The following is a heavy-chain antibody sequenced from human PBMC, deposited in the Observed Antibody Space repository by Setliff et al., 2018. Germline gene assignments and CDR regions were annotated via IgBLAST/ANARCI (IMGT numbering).Heavy chain of an antibody. D-gene: IGHD3-22*01. CDR1: GYTFANFG. V-gene: IGHV1-18*01. Sequence: ASVKVSCKASGYTFANFGVNWVRQAPGQGLEWMGCVSGYNGNTHYAQMFQGRVTMTTDTSASTAYLELRSLRSDDTAVYYCARAVSISGYWHYDYWGQGTLVTVSS. CDR3: ARAVSISGYWHYDY. CDR2: VSGYNGNT. J-gene: IGHJ4*02.